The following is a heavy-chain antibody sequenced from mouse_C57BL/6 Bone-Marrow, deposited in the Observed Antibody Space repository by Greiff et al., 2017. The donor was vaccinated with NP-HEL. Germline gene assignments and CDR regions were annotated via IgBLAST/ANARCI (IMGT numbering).Heavy chain of an antibody. CDR2: INPSTGGT. J-gene: IGHJ2*01. V-gene: IGHV1-42*01. Sequence: EVQLQQSGPELVKPGASVKISCKASGYSFTGYYMNWVKQSPEKSLEWIGEINPSTGGTTYNQKFKAKATLTVDKSSSTAYMQLKSLTSEDSAVYYCARLLYWGQGTTLTVSS. CDR3: ARLLY. CDR1: GYSFTGYY.